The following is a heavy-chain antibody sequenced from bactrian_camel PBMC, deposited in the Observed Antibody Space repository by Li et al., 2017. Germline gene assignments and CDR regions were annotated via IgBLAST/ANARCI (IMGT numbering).Heavy chain of an antibody. CDR3: AAGYGGSWYWGLYEYNY. CDR2: ISSTGDST. Sequence: VQLVESGGGLVQPGGSLRLSCAVSGFTFSDYAMNWVRQAPGKGLEWVSAISSTGDSTRYADSVKGRFTISRDNAKNTVYLQMNSLKSGDTALYYCAAGYGGSWYWGLYEYNYWGQGTQVTVS. CDR1: GFTFSDYA. J-gene: IGHJ4*01. V-gene: IGHV3S40*01. D-gene: IGHD6*01.